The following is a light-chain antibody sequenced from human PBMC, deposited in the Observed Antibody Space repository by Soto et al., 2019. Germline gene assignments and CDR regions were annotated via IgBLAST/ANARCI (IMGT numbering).Light chain of an antibody. CDR3: QQSRRTPVT. CDR1: QSISTH. CDR2: AAS. J-gene: IGKJ4*01. V-gene: IGKV1-39*01. Sequence: DIQMTQSPSSLSASVGDRVTVACRASQSISTHLNWYQQKPGKAPNLLIYAASNLHGGVPSRFSGSGSGTDFILTITSLQPEDFATYYCQQSRRTPVTFGGGTKVDIK.